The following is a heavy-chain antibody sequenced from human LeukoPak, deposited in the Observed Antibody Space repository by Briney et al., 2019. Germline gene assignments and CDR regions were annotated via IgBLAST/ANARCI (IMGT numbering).Heavy chain of an antibody. Sequence: GGSLRLSCAASGFTFSDYYMSWLRQAPGKGLEGVSYISSSGSTIYYADSVKGRFTISRDNAKNSLYLQMNSLRGEDTAVYYCARADYYDSSGSGHWGQGTLVTVSS. J-gene: IGHJ4*02. D-gene: IGHD3-22*01. CDR1: GFTFSDYY. V-gene: IGHV3-11*01. CDR2: ISSSGSTI. CDR3: ARADYYDSSGSGH.